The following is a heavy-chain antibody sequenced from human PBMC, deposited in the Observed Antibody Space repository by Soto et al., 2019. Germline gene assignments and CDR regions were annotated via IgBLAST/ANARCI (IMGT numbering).Heavy chain of an antibody. J-gene: IGHJ6*02. D-gene: IGHD1-26*01. CDR2: INPSSGSA. Sequence: QVQLVQSGAEVKKPGASVKLSCKASGYTFTTYYIHWVRQAPGQGLEWMGIINPSSGSAGYAQKFQVSVSVTRDTPTNTFYMELSSLRSEDTAVYYCARGNELPSPGYGLDVWGQGTKVTVSS. V-gene: IGHV1-46*03. CDR1: GYTFTTYY. CDR3: ARGNELPSPGYGLDV.